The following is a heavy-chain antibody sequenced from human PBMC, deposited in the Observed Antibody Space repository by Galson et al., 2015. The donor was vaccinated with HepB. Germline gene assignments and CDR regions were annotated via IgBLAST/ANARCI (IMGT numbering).Heavy chain of an antibody. V-gene: IGHV3-21*01. Sequence: SLRLSCAASGFTFSSYSMNWVRQAPGKGLEWVSSISSSSSYIYYADSVKGRFTISRDNAKNSLYLQMNSLRAEDTAVYYCARDTHLYYYYGMDVWGQGTTVTVSS. CDR1: GFTFSSYS. J-gene: IGHJ6*02. CDR2: ISSSSSYI. CDR3: ARDTHLYYYYGMDV.